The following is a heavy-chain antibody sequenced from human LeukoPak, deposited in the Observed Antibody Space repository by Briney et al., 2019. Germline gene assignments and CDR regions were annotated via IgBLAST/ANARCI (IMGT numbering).Heavy chain of an antibody. D-gene: IGHD3-3*01. CDR3: AALRTIFGVVISGYNWFDP. CDR2: INHSGST. J-gene: IGHJ5*02. V-gene: IGHV4-34*01. Sequence: SETLSLTCAVYGGSFSGYYWSWIRQPPGKGLEWIGEINHSGSTNYNPSLKSRVTISVDTSKNQFSLKLSSVTAADTAVYYCAALRTIFGVVISGYNWFDPWGQGTLVTVFS. CDR1: GGSFSGYY.